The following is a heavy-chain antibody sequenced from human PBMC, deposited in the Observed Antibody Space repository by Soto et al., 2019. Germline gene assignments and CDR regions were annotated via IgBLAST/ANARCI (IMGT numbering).Heavy chain of an antibody. D-gene: IGHD6-19*01. CDR2: IKQDGSEE. J-gene: IGHJ4*02. CDR3: ARVGPLYSSGWPPASYFDY. CDR1: GFTFSSYW. V-gene: IGHV3-7*01. Sequence: PGGSLRLSCAASGFTFSSYWMSWFRQAPGKGLEWVANIKQDGSEESYVDSVKGRFTISRDNAKNTLYLQMNSLRAEDTAVYYCARVGPLYSSGWPPASYFDYWGQGTLVTVS.